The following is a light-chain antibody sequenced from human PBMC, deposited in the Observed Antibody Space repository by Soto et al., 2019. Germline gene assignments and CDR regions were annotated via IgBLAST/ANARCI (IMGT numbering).Light chain of an antibody. V-gene: IGKV3-15*01. CDR1: QGVSTN. CDR3: QQYNNWPWT. CDR2: GAS. J-gene: IGKJ1*01. Sequence: EIVMTQSPATLSVSPGERATLSCRASQGVSTNLAWYQQKPGQAPRLLIFGASTRATGIPARFSGSGSGTEFTLTISSLQYEDFAVYYCQQYNNWPWTFGQGTKVDIK.